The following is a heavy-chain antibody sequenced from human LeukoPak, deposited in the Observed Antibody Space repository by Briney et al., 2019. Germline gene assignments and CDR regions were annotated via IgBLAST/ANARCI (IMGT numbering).Heavy chain of an antibody. CDR3: TSPVAGY. V-gene: IGHV3-49*04. Sequence: GGSLRLSCTASGFTFGDYAMSWVRQAPGKGLEWVGFIRSKAYGGTTEYAVSVKGRFTISRDDSKSIAYLQMNSLKTEDTAVYYCTSPVAGYWGQGTLVTVSS. J-gene: IGHJ4*02. D-gene: IGHD6-19*01. CDR1: GFTFGDYA. CDR2: IRSKAYGGTT.